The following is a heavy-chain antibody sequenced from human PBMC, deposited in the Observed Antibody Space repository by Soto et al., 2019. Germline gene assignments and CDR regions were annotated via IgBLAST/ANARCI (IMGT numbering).Heavy chain of an antibody. CDR2: ISGSGGST. D-gene: IGHD3-10*01. CDR1: GFTFSSYA. CDR3: VKDNMVRGVIGYYDY. V-gene: IGHV3-23*01. J-gene: IGHJ4*02. Sequence: EMQLLESGGGLVQPGGSLRLSCAASGFTFSSYAMSWVRQAPGKGLEWVADISGSGGSTYYAGSVKGRFTIARDNSKNTLYLQMNSLVAEDTAVYYCVKDNMVRGVIGYYDYWGQGTLVTVSS.